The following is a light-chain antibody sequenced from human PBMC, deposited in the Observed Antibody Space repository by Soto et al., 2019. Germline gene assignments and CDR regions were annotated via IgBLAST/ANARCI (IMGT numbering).Light chain of an antibody. Sequence: IVLTQSPGTLSLSPGERATLSCRASQTGNNNYLAWYQHKSGQAPRLLIYGVYTRASGIPDRFSGSGSGTEFTLTITRLEPEDSAAYFCQHYGYSQWTFGQGTKVDIK. CDR2: GVY. CDR1: QTGNNNY. J-gene: IGKJ1*01. V-gene: IGKV3-20*01. CDR3: QHYGYSQWT.